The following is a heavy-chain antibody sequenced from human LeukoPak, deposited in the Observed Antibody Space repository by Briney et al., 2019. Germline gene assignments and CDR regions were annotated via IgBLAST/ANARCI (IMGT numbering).Heavy chain of an antibody. J-gene: IGHJ4*02. D-gene: IGHD2-2*01. Sequence: PGGSLRLSCAASGFTFSSYAMHWVRQAPGKGLEWVAVISYDGSNKYYADSVKGRFTISRDNSKNTLYLQVNSLRAEDTAVYYCARVIVVVPAAGGGDYWGQGTLVTVSS. V-gene: IGHV3-30*04. CDR1: GFTFSSYA. CDR2: ISYDGSNK. CDR3: ARVIVVVPAAGGGDY.